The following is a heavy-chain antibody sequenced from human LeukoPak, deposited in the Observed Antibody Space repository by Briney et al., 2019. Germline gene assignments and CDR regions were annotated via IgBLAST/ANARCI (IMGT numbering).Heavy chain of an antibody. CDR1: GFTFSSYS. CDR2: ISSSSSYI. Sequence: GGSLRLSCAASGFTFSSYSMNWVRQAPGKGLEWVSSISSSSSYIYYADSVKGRFTISRDNAKNSLYLQMNSLRAEDTAVYYCARGGDYYDRYFDYWGQGTLVTVSS. J-gene: IGHJ4*02. V-gene: IGHV3-21*01. CDR3: ARGGDYYDRYFDY. D-gene: IGHD3-22*01.